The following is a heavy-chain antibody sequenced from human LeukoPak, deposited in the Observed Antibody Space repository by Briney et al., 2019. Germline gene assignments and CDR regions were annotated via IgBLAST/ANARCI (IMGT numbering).Heavy chain of an antibody. CDR1: GFTFISYS. CDR3: ARDYYDSSGYYLPPYGMDV. CDR2: ISSSGSTI. V-gene: IGHV3-48*04. D-gene: IGHD3-22*01. J-gene: IGHJ6*02. Sequence: PGGSLRLSCAASGFTFISYSMNWVRQAPGKGLEWVSYISSSGSTIYYADSVKGRFSISRDNAKNSLYLQMNSLRAEDTAVYYCARDYYDSSGYYLPPYGMDVWGQGTTVTVSS.